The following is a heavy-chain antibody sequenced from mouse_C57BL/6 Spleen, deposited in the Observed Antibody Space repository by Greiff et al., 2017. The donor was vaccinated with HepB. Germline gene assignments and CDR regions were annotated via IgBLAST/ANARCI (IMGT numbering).Heavy chain of an antibody. V-gene: IGHV1-15*01. CDR1: GYTFTDYE. J-gene: IGHJ4*01. CDR2: IDPETGGT. Sequence: VQLQQSGAELVRPGASVTLSCKASGYTFTDYEMHWVKQTPVHGLEWIGAIDPETGGTAYNQKFKGKAILTADKSSSTAYMELRSLTSEDSAVYYCTRGGVTTVWDDWGQGTSVTVSS. D-gene: IGHD1-1*01. CDR3: TRGGVTTVWDD.